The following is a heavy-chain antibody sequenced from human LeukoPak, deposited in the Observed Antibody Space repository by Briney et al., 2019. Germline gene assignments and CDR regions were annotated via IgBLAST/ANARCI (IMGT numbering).Heavy chain of an antibody. CDR1: GFTFSSYG. CDR2: ISGSGGST. J-gene: IGHJ4*02. D-gene: IGHD3-16*01. V-gene: IGHV3-23*01. CDR3: ANGAYDYVWGSYVDY. Sequence: GGSLRLSCAASGFTFSSYGMSWVRQAPGKGLEWVSAISGSGGSTYYADSVKGRFTISRDNSKNTLYLQMNSLRAEDTAVYYCANGAYDYVWGSYVDYWGQGTLVTVSS.